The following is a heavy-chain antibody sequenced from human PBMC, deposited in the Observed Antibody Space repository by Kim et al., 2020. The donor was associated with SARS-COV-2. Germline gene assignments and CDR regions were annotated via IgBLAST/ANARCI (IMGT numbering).Heavy chain of an antibody. J-gene: IGHJ4*02. Sequence: GGSLRLSCAASGFTFSNFWMTWVRQAPGKGLEWVANIKQDGSEVYYVDSVKGRFTISRDNAKNSLYLQMNSLRAEDTAVYFCARGNTYHLFWGQGTLVTVSS. CDR3: ARGNTYHLF. CDR1: GFTFSNFW. CDR2: IKQDGSEV. D-gene: IGHD3-3*02. V-gene: IGHV3-7*01.